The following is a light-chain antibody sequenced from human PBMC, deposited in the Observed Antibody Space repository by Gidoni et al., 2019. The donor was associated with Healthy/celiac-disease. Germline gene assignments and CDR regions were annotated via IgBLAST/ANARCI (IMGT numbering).Light chain of an antibody. J-gene: IGKJ2*01. CDR3: QQYGSSPPYT. CDR1: QSVSSSY. Sequence: EIVLTQSPGTLSLSPGESATLSCRASQSVSSSYLAWYQQKPGQAPRLLIYGASSRATGIPDFTLTISRLEPEDFAVYYCQQYGSSPPYTFGQGTKLEIK. V-gene: IGKV3-20*01. CDR2: GAS.